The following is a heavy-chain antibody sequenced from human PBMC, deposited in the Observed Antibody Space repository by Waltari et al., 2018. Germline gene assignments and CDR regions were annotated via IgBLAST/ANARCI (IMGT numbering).Heavy chain of an antibody. V-gene: IGHV4-34*01. Sequence: QVQLQQWGAGLLKPSETLSLTCAVYGGSFSGYYWSWIRQPPGKGLEWIGEINHSGSTNYNTSLKSRVTISVDTSKNQFSLKLSSVTAADTAVYYCARGGTTADYYYYYYMDVWGKGTTVTISS. CDR2: INHSGST. CDR1: GGSFSGYY. CDR3: ARGGTTADYYYYYYMDV. D-gene: IGHD4-4*01. J-gene: IGHJ6*03.